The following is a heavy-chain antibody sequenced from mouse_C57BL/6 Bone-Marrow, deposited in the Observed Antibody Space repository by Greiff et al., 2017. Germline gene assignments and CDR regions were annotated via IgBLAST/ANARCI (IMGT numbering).Heavy chain of an antibody. Sequence: VQLQQSGAELAKPGASVKLSCKASGYTFTSYWMHWVKQRPGQGLEWIGYINPSSGYTKYNQKFKDKATLTADKSSSTDYMQLSSLTYEDSAVYYCARSSLYDGYYVGFAYWGQGTLVTVSA. J-gene: IGHJ3*01. CDR2: INPSSGYT. D-gene: IGHD2-3*01. CDR3: ARSSLYDGYYVGFAY. CDR1: GYTFTSYW. V-gene: IGHV1-7*01.